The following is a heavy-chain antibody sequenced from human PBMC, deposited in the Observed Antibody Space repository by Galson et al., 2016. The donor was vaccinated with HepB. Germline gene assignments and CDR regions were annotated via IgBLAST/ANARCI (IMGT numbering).Heavy chain of an antibody. CDR3: ATSMTTHYFYGMDI. D-gene: IGHD4-11*01. CDR2: ISSSSSYI. Sequence: SLRLSCAASKFNFSPYYMNWVRQAPGKGLEWVASISSSSSYIYYVDSVKGRFTISRDNTKNLLYLQMNSLRAEDSAVYYCATSMTTHYFYGMDIWGQGTTVIVSS. J-gene: IGHJ6*02. V-gene: IGHV3-21*03. CDR1: KFNFSPYY.